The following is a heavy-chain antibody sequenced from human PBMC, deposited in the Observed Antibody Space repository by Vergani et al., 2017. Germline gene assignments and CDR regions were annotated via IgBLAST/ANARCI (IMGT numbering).Heavy chain of an antibody. CDR1: GFTFDDYA. CDR3: ARDRYSSSWYWGDFDY. V-gene: IGHV3-9*01. CDR2: ISWNSGSI. J-gene: IGHJ4*02. Sequence: EVQLVESGGGLVQPGRSLRLSCAASGFTFDDYAMHWVRQAPGKGLEWVSGISWNSGSIGYADSVKGRFTISRDNAKNSLYLQMNSLRAEDTAVYYCARDRYSSSWYWGDFDYWGQGTLVTVSS. D-gene: IGHD6-13*01.